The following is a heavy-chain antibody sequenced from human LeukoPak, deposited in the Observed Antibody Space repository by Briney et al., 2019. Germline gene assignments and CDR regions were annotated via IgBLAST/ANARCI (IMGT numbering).Heavy chain of an antibody. V-gene: IGHV4-34*01. CDR3: ARVIAVAYDFDY. D-gene: IGHD6-19*01. CDR1: GGSFSVYC. Sequence: SETLSLTCAVYGGSFSVYCWSWIRQPPGKGMEWIGEINHSGSTNYNPSLKSLVTISVDTSKNQFSLKLSSVTAADTAVYYCARVIAVAYDFDYWGQGTLVTVSS. J-gene: IGHJ4*02. CDR2: INHSGST.